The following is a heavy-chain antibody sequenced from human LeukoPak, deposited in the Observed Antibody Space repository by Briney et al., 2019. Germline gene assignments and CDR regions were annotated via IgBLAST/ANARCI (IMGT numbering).Heavy chain of an antibody. CDR2: IGAYNGNT. CDR3: ARDYDYVWGSYRFASY. V-gene: IGHV1-18*01. J-gene: IGHJ4*02. Sequence: ASVKVSCKASGYTFTSYGISWVRQAPGQGLEWMGWIGAYNGNTNYAQKLQGRVTMTTDTSTSTAYMELRSLRSDDTAVYYCARDYDYVWGSYRFASYWGQGTLVTVSS. D-gene: IGHD3-16*02. CDR1: GYTFTSYG.